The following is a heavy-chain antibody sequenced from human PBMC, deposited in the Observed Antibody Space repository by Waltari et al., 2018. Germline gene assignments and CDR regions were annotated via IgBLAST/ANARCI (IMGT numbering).Heavy chain of an antibody. Sequence: EVQLVESGGGLVQPGRSLRLSCAASGFTFDDYAMHWVRQAPGKGLEWVSGISWNSGSIGYADSVKGRFTISRDNAKNSLYLQMNSLRAEDTASYYCIVATTDYWYFDLWGRGTLVTVSS. V-gene: IGHV3-9*01. CDR3: IVATTDYWYFDL. J-gene: IGHJ2*01. CDR2: ISWNSGSI. CDR1: GFTFDDYA. D-gene: IGHD5-12*01.